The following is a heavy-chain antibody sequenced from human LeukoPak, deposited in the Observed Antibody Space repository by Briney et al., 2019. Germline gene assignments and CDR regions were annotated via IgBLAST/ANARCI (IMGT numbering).Heavy chain of an antibody. J-gene: IGHJ4*02. V-gene: IGHV3-23*01. CDR2: ISGSGGST. Sequence: PSETLSLTCTVSGGSISSYYWGWVRQAPGKGLEWVSAISGSGGSTYYADSVKGRFTISRDNSKNTLYLQMNSLRAEDTAVYYCAKDSDPLGELSSLFDYWGQGTLVTVSS. CDR3: AKDSDPLGELSSLFDY. CDR1: GGSISSYY. D-gene: IGHD3-16*02.